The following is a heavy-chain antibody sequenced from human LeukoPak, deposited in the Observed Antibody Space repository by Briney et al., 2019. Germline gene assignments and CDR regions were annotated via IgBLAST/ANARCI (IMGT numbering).Heavy chain of an antibody. D-gene: IGHD6-6*01. Sequence: GGSLRLSCAVSGFTFDDYAIHWVRQAPGKGLEWVSGFSWNSGSIGYADSVKGRFTISRDNAKNSLYLQMNSLRAEDTAVYYCARDQIAARFWFDPWGQGTLVTVSS. CDR2: FSWNSGSI. V-gene: IGHV3-9*01. J-gene: IGHJ5*02. CDR3: ARDQIAARFWFDP. CDR1: GFTFDDYA.